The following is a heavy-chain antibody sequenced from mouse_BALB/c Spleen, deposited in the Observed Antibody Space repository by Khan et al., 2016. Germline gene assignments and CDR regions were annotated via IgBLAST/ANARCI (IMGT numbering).Heavy chain of an antibody. CDR2: IATYTGEP. V-gene: IGHV9-1*02. Sequence: QIQLVQSGPELKKPGETVKISCRASGYAFTTYGIYWVRQAPGTGLKWMSWIATYTGEPTYSDDFKGRFAFSLETSTRTAYLQINHIKNEDMTTFVCETRKLRDIYYAVDYWGQDTSVTVSS. CDR3: ETRKLRDIYYAVDY. J-gene: IGHJ4*01. CDR1: GYAFTTYG.